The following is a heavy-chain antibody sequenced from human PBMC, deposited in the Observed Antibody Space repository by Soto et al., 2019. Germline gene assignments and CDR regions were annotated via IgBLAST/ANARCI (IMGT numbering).Heavy chain of an antibody. CDR3: AIPSGLTVTGPDY. D-gene: IGHD6-19*01. CDR2: ISGNGDAT. J-gene: IGHJ4*02. V-gene: IGHV3-23*01. Sequence: PWWSLRLSCSASVFTFSNYAMSWFRQAPGKGLEWVSAISGNGDATYYADSVKGRVTISRDNSKNTLFLQMNSLRAEDTAVYYCAIPSGLTVTGPDYWGQGTLVTVSS. CDR1: VFTFSNYA.